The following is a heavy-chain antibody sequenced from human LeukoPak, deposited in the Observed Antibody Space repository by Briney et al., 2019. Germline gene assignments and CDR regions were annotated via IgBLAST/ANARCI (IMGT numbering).Heavy chain of an antibody. CDR3: ARDGYSFGRGFDP. D-gene: IGHD5-18*01. V-gene: IGHV4-39*02. CDR1: GSSISSSSYY. CDR2: IYYSGNT. J-gene: IGHJ5*02. Sequence: SETLSLTCTVSGSSISSSSYYWGWIRQPPGKGLEWLGSIYYSGNTYYNPSLKSRVSVSVDTSKNQFSLKLSSVAAADTAVYYCARDGYSFGRGFDPWGQGTLVTVSS.